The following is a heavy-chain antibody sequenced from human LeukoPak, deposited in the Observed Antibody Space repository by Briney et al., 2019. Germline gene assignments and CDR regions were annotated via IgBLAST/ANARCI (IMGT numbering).Heavy chain of an antibody. CDR3: ARDGRRWELQRNWFDP. V-gene: IGHV3-48*02. J-gene: IGHJ5*02. Sequence: GGSLRLSCAASGFTFSSYSMNWVRQAPGKGLEWVSYISSSSSTIYYADSVKGRFTISRDNAKNSLYLQMNSLRDEDTAVYYCARDGRRWELQRNWFDPWGQGTLVTVSS. CDR2: ISSSSSTI. D-gene: IGHD1-26*01. CDR1: GFTFSSYS.